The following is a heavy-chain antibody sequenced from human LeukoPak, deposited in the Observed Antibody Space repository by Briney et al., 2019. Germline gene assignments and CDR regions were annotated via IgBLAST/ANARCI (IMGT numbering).Heavy chain of an antibody. Sequence: TGGSLRLSCAASGFTVSSNYMSWVRQAPGKGLEWVSVIYSGGSAYYADSVKGRFTISRDNPKNTLYLQINNLRAEDTAMYYCAKCSAGYYNDAFDIWGRGTMVTVSS. J-gene: IGHJ3*02. V-gene: IGHV3-53*01. CDR1: GFTVSSNY. CDR2: IYSGGSA. D-gene: IGHD3-10*02. CDR3: AKCSAGYYNDAFDI.